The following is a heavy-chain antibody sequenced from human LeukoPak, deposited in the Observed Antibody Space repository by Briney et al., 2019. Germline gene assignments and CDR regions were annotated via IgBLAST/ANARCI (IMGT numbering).Heavy chain of an antibody. V-gene: IGHV3-53*01. Sequence: PGGPLRLSCAASGFTVITNDMTWVRQATGKGLDWVSVLYSDGNTKYADSVQGRFTISRDNSKNTLYLEMNSLSPDDTAVYYCARGVEPLAANTLAYWGQGTLVTVSS. D-gene: IGHD1-14*01. J-gene: IGHJ4*02. CDR1: GFTVITND. CDR3: ARGVEPLAANTLAY. CDR2: LYSDGNT.